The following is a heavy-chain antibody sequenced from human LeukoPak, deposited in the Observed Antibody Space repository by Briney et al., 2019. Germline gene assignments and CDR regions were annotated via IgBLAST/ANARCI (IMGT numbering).Heavy chain of an antibody. J-gene: IGHJ2*01. CDR3: ARHGSGSYSDWYFDL. V-gene: IGHV4-38-2*02. Sequence: PSETLSLTCTVSGYSISSGYYWGWIRQPPGKGLEWIGSIYHSGSTYYNPSLKSRVTISVDTSKNQFSLKLSSVTAADTAVYYCARHGSGSYSDWYFDLWGRGTLVTVSS. CDR2: IYHSGST. CDR1: GYSISSGYY. D-gene: IGHD3-10*01.